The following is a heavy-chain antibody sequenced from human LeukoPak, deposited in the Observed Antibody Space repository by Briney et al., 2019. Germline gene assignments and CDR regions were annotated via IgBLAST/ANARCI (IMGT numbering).Heavy chain of an antibody. D-gene: IGHD6-13*01. V-gene: IGHV4-4*07. J-gene: IGHJ3*02. CDR3: ARDRRQLAGSAFDI. Sequence: PSETLSLTCTVPGGSISSYYWSWIRQPAGKGLEWIGRIYTSGSTNYNPSLKSRVTMSVDTSKNQFSLKLSSVTAADTAVYYCARDRRQLAGSAFDIWGQGTMVTVSS. CDR2: IYTSGST. CDR1: GGSISSYY.